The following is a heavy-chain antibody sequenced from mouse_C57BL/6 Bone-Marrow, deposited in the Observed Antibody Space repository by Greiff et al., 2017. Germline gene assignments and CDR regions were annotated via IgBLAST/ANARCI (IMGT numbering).Heavy chain of an antibody. Sequence: EVKLVESGGGLVQPKGSLKLSCAASGFSFNTYAMNWVRQAPGKGLEWVARIRSKSNNYATYYADSVKDRFTISRDDSESMLYLQMNNVKTEDTAMYYCVRPRYGSYAMDYWGQGTSVTVSS. V-gene: IGHV10-1*01. CDR2: IRSKSNNYAT. J-gene: IGHJ4*01. CDR1: GFSFNTYA. CDR3: VRPRYGSYAMDY. D-gene: IGHD2-10*02.